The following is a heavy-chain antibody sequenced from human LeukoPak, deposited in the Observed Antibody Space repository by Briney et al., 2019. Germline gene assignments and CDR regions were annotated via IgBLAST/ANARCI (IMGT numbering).Heavy chain of an antibody. J-gene: IGHJ6*03. Sequence: SETLSLTCTVSGVSINSGDFYWSWIRQPPGKGLEWIGYIYYSGNTYYNPSLKSRSFMSVDISTNQFSLNLYSVTAADTAVYYCARDGRFGGLLYDYYCYMDVWGKGTTVTVSS. D-gene: IGHD3-10*01. CDR2: IYYSGNT. CDR1: GVSINSGDFY. V-gene: IGHV4-30-4*01. CDR3: ARDGRFGGLLYDYYCYMDV.